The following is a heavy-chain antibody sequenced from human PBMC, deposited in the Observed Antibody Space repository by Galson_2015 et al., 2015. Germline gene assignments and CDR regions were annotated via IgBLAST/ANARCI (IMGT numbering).Heavy chain of an antibody. D-gene: IGHD1-26*01. CDR3: ARQGSGIESDYGMDV. J-gene: IGHJ6*02. V-gene: IGHV5-51*01. CDR2: IYPGDSDT. Sequence: GLEWMGIIYPGDSDTRYSPSFQGQVTISADKSISTAYLQWSSLKASDTAMYYCARQGSGIESDYGMDVWGQGTTVTVSS.